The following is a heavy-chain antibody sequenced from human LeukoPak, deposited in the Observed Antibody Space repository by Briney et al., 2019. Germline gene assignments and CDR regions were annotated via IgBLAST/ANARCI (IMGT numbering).Heavy chain of an antibody. Sequence: PSETLSLTCTVSGDSISSGNNYSSWIRQPSGKGLEWIGRIYTSGNTNYNPSLKSRVTISVDTTKNQFSLKLRSVTAADTATYYCARVYVDPSMVRFYYYYMDVWGKGTTVTISS. V-gene: IGHV4-61*02. J-gene: IGHJ6*03. D-gene: IGHD5-18*01. CDR3: ARVYVDPSMVRFYYYYMDV. CDR2: IYTSGNT. CDR1: GDSISSGNNY.